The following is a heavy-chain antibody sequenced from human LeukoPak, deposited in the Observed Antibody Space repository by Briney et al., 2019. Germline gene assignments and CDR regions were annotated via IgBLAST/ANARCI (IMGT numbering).Heavy chain of an antibody. CDR2: IYRRGST. V-gene: IGHV4-39*01. CDR3: ARHVQDLGIKV. J-gene: IGHJ6*02. Sequence: SETLPLTCTVSGASISSSDSYWSWIRQPPGKGLEWIGSIYRRGSTSYNPSLKSRVTVSEDMSKNHFSLGLSSVTAADTAVYYCARHVQDLGIKVWGQGTTVTVSS. CDR1: GASISSSDSY.